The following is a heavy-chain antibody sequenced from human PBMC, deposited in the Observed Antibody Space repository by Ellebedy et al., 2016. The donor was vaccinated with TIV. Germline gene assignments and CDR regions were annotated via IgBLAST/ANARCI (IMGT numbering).Heavy chain of an antibody. J-gene: IGHJ3*02. CDR3: AREEVVVYAFDI. CDR2: ISGSSSYI. Sequence: GESLKISCAASGFTFSTYSMNWVRQAPGKGLEWVSSISGSSSYIYYADSVKGRFTISRDNAKNSLYLQMNSLRAEDAAVYYCAREEVVVYAFDIWGQGTTVTVSS. V-gene: IGHV3-21*01. D-gene: IGHD3-22*01. CDR1: GFTFSTYS.